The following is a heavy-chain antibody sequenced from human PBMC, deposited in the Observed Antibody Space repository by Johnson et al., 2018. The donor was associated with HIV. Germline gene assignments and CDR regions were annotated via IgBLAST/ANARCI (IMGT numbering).Heavy chain of an antibody. CDR3: AKDSATDPFDI. V-gene: IGHV3-30-3*01. D-gene: IGHD6-25*01. Sequence: QEKLVESGGGVVQPGRSLRLSCAASGFTFSSYAMHWVRQAPGKGLEWVAVISYDGSTYYADSVKGRFTISRDNSKNTLYLQMNSLRAEDMAVYYCAKDSATDPFDIWGQGTMVTVSS. CDR2: ISYDGST. CDR1: GFTFSSYA. J-gene: IGHJ3*02.